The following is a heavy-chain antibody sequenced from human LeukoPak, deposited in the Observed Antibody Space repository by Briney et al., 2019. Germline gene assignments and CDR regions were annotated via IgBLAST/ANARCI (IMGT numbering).Heavy chain of an antibody. V-gene: IGHV4-59*01. CDR2: MYYSGST. CDR1: GGSISSYY. CDR3: ARGSKPAAMGGYYYYYYMDV. Sequence: PSETLSLTCTVSGGSISSYYWSWIRQPPGKGLEWIGYMYYSGSTNYNPSLKSRVTISVDTSKNQFSLKLSSVTAADTAVHYCARGSKPAAMGGYYYYYYMDVWGKGTTVTVSS. J-gene: IGHJ6*03. D-gene: IGHD2-2*01.